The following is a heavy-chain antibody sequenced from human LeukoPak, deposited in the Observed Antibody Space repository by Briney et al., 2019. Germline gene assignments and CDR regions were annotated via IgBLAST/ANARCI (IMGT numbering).Heavy chain of an antibody. CDR2: IHSNERET. D-gene: IGHD1-1*01. J-gene: IGHJ4*02. CDR1: GFSFSTHW. V-gene: IGHV3-74*01. CDR3: GRGGTRGTVDY. Sequence: GGPLRLSCVASGFSFSTHWMHWVRQVSGKGLLWVSRIHSNERETTYADSVKGRFSISRDNARNTLYLGMNSLRVEDTAVYYCGRGGTRGTVDYWGQGTPVTVSS.